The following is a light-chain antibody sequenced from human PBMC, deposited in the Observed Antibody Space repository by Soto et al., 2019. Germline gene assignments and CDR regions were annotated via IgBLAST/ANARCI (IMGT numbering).Light chain of an antibody. CDR2: DAP. J-gene: IGKJ1*01. CDR1: QSISSW. CDR3: QQYNSYSGWT. Sequence: DIQMTQSPSTLSSSVGDRVTITCRSSQSISSWLAWYQQKPGKAPKLLIYDAPSLESGVPSRFSGSGSGTEFTLTISSLQPDDFATYYCQQYNSYSGWTFGQGTKVDIK. V-gene: IGKV1-5*01.